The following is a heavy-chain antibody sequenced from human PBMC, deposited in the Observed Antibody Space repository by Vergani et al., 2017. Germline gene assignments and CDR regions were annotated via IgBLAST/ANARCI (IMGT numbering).Heavy chain of an antibody. CDR1: GGSISSYY. V-gene: IGHV4-59*01. CDR2: IYYSGST. J-gene: IGHJ4*02. Sequence: QVQLQESGPGLVKPSETLSLTCTVSGGSISSYYWSWIRQPPGKGLEWIGYIYYSGSTNYNPSLKSRVTISVDTSKNQFSLKLSSVTAADTAVYYCAKGGAMVTFAYWGQGTLVTVSS. D-gene: IGHD5-18*01. CDR3: AKGGAMVTFAY.